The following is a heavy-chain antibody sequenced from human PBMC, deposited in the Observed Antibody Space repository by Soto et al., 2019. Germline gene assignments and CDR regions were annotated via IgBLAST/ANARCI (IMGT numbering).Heavy chain of an antibody. J-gene: IGHJ6*02. D-gene: IGHD2-2*01. CDR3: AKVTSARVFYFGLDV. CDR2: ISGSAGRT. Sequence: LRLSCAASGFTFTSYAMSWVRQAPGKGLEWVSIISGSAGRTYYADSVKGRFSISRDDSKNTLYLHMNSLRAEDTAIYYCAKVTSARVFYFGLDVWGQGTTVTVSS. V-gene: IGHV3-23*01. CDR1: GFTFTSYA.